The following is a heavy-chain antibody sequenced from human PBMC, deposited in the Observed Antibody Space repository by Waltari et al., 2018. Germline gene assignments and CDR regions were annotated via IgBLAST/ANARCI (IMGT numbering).Heavy chain of an antibody. CDR3: AILASESNFDY. D-gene: IGHD3-10*01. CDR1: GYTFTNYW. J-gene: IGHJ4*02. Sequence: EVQLAQSGAEVKKPGESLRISCKGSGYTFTNYWINWVRQMPGKGLDWMGRIDPSDSYINYSPSFQGHVTISADKSISTAYLQWSSLKASDTAMYYCAILASESNFDYWGQGTLVTVSS. CDR2: IDPSDSYI. V-gene: IGHV5-10-1*03.